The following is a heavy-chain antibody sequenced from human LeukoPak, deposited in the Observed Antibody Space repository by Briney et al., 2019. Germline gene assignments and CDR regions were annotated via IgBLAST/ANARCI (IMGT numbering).Heavy chain of an antibody. J-gene: IGHJ4*02. D-gene: IGHD4-11*01. CDR2: ISSSSSYI. Sequence: GGSLRLSCTASGFTFSSYSMNWVRQAPGKGLEWVSSISSSSSYIYYADSVKGRFTISRDNAKNSLYLQMNSLRAEDTAVYYCARAYSNYVPDYWGQGTLVTVSS. CDR1: GFTFSSYS. CDR3: ARAYSNYVPDY. V-gene: IGHV3-21*01.